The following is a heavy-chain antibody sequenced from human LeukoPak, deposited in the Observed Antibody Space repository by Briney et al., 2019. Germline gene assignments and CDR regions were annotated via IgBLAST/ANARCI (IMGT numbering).Heavy chain of an antibody. CDR1: GFTFSSYW. Sequence: GGSLRLSCAASGFTFSSYWMQWVRQAPGKGLEWVSVIYSGGSTYYADSVKGRFTISRDNSKNTLYLQMNSLRAEDTAVYYCARSLSVVVTAAFDIWGQGTMVTVSS. J-gene: IGHJ3*02. CDR3: ARSLSVVVTAAFDI. CDR2: IYSGGST. V-gene: IGHV3-66*01. D-gene: IGHD2-21*02.